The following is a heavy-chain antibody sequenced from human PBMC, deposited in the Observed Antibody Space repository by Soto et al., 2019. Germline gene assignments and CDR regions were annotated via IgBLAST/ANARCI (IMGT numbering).Heavy chain of an antibody. D-gene: IGHD3-3*01. J-gene: IGHJ3*02. CDR3: ARDGRFLEWLNLSAFDI. Sequence: ASVKVSCKASGGTFSSYAISWVRQAPGQGLEWMGGIIPIFGTANYAQKFQGRVTITADESTSTAYMELSSLRSEDTAVYYCARDGRFLEWLNLSAFDIWGQGTMVTVSS. V-gene: IGHV1-69*13. CDR2: IIPIFGTA. CDR1: GGTFSSYA.